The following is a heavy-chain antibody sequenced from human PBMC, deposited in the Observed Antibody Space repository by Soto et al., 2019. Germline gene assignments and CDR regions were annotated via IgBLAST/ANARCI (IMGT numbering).Heavy chain of an antibody. J-gene: IGHJ6*02. CDR3: ARDGVSAVVPAATFPETYYYYGMDV. Sequence: ASVKVSCKASGYTFTSYDINWVRQATGQGLEWMGWMNPNSGNTGYAQKFQGRVTMTRNTSISTAYMELSSLRSEDTAVYYCARDGVSAVVPAATFPETYYYYGMDVWGQGTTVTVSS. CDR2: MNPNSGNT. CDR1: GYTFTSYD. D-gene: IGHD2-2*01. V-gene: IGHV1-8*01.